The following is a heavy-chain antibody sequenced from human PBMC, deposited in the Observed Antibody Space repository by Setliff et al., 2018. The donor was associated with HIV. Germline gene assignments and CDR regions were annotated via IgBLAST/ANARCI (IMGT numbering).Heavy chain of an antibody. V-gene: IGHV4-39*01. D-gene: IGHD3-10*01. Sequence: SETLSLTCSVSGGSISDNKYYWSWLRQPPGKGLEWTGSIYHSGKTYYNPSLKSRLTISVDTSKTQFSLTLSSVTAADTAVYSCASRVYYYCDSATLREEGFVPWGQGTLVTVSS. J-gene: IGHJ5*02. CDR2: IYHSGKT. CDR3: ASRVYYYCDSATLREEGFVP. CDR1: GGSISDNKYY.